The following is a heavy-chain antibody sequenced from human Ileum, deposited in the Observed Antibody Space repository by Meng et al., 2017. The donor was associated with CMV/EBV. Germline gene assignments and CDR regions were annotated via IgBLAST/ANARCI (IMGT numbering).Heavy chain of an antibody. Sequence: AASGFTLRLYGMHWVRQAPGKGLEWVSFIRDDGTDERYADSVMGRFAIFRDDSKSTVYLQMNSLTPDDTATYYCAKSFRGSDIWSAPWGQGTVVTVSS. D-gene: IGHD3-3*01. CDR3: AKSFRGSDIWSAP. V-gene: IGHV3-30*02. CDR2: IRDDGTDE. J-gene: IGHJ5*02. CDR1: GFTLRLYG.